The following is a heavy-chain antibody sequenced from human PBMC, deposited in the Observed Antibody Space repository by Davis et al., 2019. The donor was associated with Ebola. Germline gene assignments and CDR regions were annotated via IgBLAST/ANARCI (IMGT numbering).Heavy chain of an antibody. Sequence: MPSETLSLTCTVSGGSISSGDYYWSWIRQPPGKGLEWIGYIYYSGSTYYNPSLKSRVTISVDTSKNQFSLKLSSVTAADTAVYYCARHPRYSSSSLDYWGQGTLVTVSS. V-gene: IGHV4-30-4*01. CDR2: IYYSGST. J-gene: IGHJ4*02. CDR1: GGSISSGDYY. D-gene: IGHD6-6*01. CDR3: ARHPRYSSSSLDY.